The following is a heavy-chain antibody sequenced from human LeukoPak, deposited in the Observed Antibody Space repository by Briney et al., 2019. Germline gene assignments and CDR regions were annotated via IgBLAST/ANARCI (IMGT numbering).Heavy chain of an antibody. CDR1: GYTFTSYG. Sequence: ASVKVSCKASGYTFTSYGISWVRQATGQGLEWMGWISAYNGNTNYAQKLQGRVTMTTDTSTSTAYMELRSLRSDDTAVYYCARDSYDFWSGFTYYYYGMDVWGQGTTVTVSS. CDR2: ISAYNGNT. D-gene: IGHD3-3*01. V-gene: IGHV1-18*01. J-gene: IGHJ6*02. CDR3: ARDSYDFWSGFTYYYYGMDV.